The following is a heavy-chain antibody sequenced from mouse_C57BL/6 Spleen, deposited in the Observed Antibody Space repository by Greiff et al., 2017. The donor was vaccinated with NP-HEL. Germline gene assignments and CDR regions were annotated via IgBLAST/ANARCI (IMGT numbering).Heavy chain of an antibody. CDR2: IWSGGST. Sequence: QVHVKQSGPGLVQPSQSLSITCTVSGFSLTSYGVHWVRQSPGKGLEWLGVIWSGGSTDYNAAFISRLTISKDNSKRQMFFKMDSMQAGNTAIYYCARKGNWEGGCFDYWGQGTPLTVSS. CDR3: ARKGNWEGGCFDY. J-gene: IGHJ2*01. D-gene: IGHD4-1*02. CDR1: GFSLTSYG. V-gene: IGHV2-2*01.